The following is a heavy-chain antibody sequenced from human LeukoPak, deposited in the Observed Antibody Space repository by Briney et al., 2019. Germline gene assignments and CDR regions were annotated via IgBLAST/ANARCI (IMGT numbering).Heavy chain of an antibody. CDR3: AVLEIYSGSPQYYFDY. D-gene: IGHD1-26*01. CDR1: GYTLTELS. CDR2: FDPEDGET. V-gene: IGHV1-24*01. Sequence: ASVKVSCKVSGYTLTELSMHWVRQAPGKGLGWMGGFDPEDGETIYAQRFQGRVTMTEDTSTDTAYMELSSLRSEDTAEYYCAVLEIYSGSPQYYFDYWGQGTLVTVSS. J-gene: IGHJ4*02.